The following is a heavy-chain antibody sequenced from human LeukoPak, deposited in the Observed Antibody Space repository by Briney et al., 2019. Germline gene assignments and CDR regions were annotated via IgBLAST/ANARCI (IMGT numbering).Heavy chain of an antibody. CDR1: GFTFSDYY. V-gene: IGHV3-11*01. CDR3: AKVSRDPYYFDY. CDR2: ISSSGSTI. J-gene: IGHJ4*02. Sequence: KPGGSLRLSCAASGFTFSDYYMSWIRQAPGKGLEWVSYISSSGSTIYYADSVKGRFTISRDNAKNSLYLQMHSLRVEDTAVYYCAKVSRDPYYFDYWGQGTLVTVSS.